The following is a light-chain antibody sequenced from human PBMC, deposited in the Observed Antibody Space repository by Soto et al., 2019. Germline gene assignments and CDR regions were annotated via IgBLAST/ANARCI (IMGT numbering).Light chain of an antibody. CDR2: DAS. CDR1: QSVSSY. Sequence: EIVLTQSPATLSLSPGERATLSCRASQSVSSYLAWYQQKPGQAPRLLIYDASNRATGIPARFSGSGSGTDFTLTISSLEPEDFAVYHCQQRGNRFTFGGGTKVEIK. CDR3: QQRGNRFT. V-gene: IGKV3-11*01. J-gene: IGKJ4*01.